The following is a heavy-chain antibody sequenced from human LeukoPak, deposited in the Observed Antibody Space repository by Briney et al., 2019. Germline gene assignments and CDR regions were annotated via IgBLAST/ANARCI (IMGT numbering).Heavy chain of an antibody. CDR1: GFTVSSNY. Sequence: GGSLRLSCAVSGFTVSSNYMNWVRQAPGKGLEWVSVMYSGGSTYYADSVKGRFTISRDNSKNTLYLQMNNLRVEDTAVYFCERVWSPPYTSSWPYYFDYWGQGTPVTVSS. V-gene: IGHV3-53*01. D-gene: IGHD6-13*01. CDR2: MYSGGST. J-gene: IGHJ4*02. CDR3: ERVWSPPYTSSWPYYFDY.